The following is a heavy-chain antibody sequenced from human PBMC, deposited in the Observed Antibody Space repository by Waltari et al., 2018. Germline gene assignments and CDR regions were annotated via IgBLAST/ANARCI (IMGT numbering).Heavy chain of an antibody. CDR2: ISSRGSAT. J-gene: IGHJ4*02. CDR3: ARGRYGAGSYSDYDY. V-gene: IGHV3-48*01. D-gene: IGHD3-10*01. Sequence: EVPMLESGGGLVEPGGSLRLSCTTSGFTFTQYTMSWVRQTPTSGLEGGSYISSRGSATHYADSGRGRFTISRDRAKGSVYLQMNNLRADDAAMYYCARGRYGAGSYSDYDYWGQGTLVTVSS. CDR1: GFTFTQYT.